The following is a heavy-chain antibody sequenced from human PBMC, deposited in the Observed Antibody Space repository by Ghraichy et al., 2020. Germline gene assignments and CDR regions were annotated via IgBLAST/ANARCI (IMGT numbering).Heavy chain of an antibody. CDR1: GFTVGRNY. CDR2: VYSGDST. J-gene: IGHJ2*01. Sequence: GGSLRLSCAASGFTVGRNYMNWVRQAPGKGLEWVSVVYSGDSTYYADSVKGRFTISSDNSKNTLYLQMNSLRAEDTAVYYCARADDYYDRRGTKHWYFDLWGRGTLLTVSS. V-gene: IGHV3-53*01. D-gene: IGHD3-22*01. CDR3: ARADDYYDRRGTKHWYFDL.